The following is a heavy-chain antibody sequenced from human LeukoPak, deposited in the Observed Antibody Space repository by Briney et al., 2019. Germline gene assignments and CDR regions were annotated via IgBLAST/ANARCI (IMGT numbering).Heavy chain of an antibody. CDR2: IYPGDSDT. J-gene: IGHJ3*02. Sequence: GESLKISCKGSGYSFTSYWIGWVRQMPGKGLEWMGIIYPGDSDTRYSPSFQGQVTISADKSISTAYMELSRLRSDDTAVYYCAIWGHIVVVTATDDAFDIWGQGTMVTVSS. V-gene: IGHV5-51*01. CDR3: AIWGHIVVVTATDDAFDI. D-gene: IGHD2-21*02. CDR1: GYSFTSYW.